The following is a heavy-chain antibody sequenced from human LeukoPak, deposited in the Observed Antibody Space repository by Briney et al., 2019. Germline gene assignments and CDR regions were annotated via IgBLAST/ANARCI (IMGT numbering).Heavy chain of an antibody. CDR1: GFSFSNYA. V-gene: IGHV3-23*01. J-gene: IGHJ4*02. CDR2: ILSNGGGT. CDR3: AKGSRSSGSTYYFDY. D-gene: IGHD6-19*01. Sequence: TGGSLRLSCAASGFSFSNYAMTWVRQAPGKGLEWVSNILSNGGGTYYADSVNGRFTISRDNPKNTLYLQMNSLRAEDTAVYYCAKGSRSSGSTYYFDYWGQGTLVTVSS.